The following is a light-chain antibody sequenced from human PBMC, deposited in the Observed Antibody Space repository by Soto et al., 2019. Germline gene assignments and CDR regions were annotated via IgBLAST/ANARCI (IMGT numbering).Light chain of an antibody. Sequence: DMHVSQSPSTLSASVGDRVAITCRASQTISTWMAWYQQKPGKAPKLLIYDASSLESGVPSRFSGSGSGTEFTLTISSLQPDDFATYYCQQYNSYWTFGQGTKVDIK. V-gene: IGKV1-5*01. CDR1: QTISTW. CDR3: QQYNSYWT. CDR2: DAS. J-gene: IGKJ1*01.